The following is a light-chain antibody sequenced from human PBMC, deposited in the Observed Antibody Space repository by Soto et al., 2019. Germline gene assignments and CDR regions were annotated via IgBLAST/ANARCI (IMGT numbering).Light chain of an antibody. Sequence: DIQMTQSPSTLSASAGDTATITGRASQSISTFLAWYQQKPGKAPQLLIHDATSLESGFPSRFSGSGSGTEFTLTISRLQPDDFATYYCQQYSSYWTFAQGTKLDIK. CDR3: QQYSSYWT. V-gene: IGKV1-5*01. J-gene: IGKJ1*01. CDR1: QSISTF. CDR2: DAT.